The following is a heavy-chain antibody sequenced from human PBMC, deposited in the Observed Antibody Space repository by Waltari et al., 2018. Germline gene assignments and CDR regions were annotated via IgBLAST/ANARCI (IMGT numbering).Heavy chain of an antibody. V-gene: IGHV3-9*01. CDR1: GFTFDDYA. CDR2: ISWNSGSI. Sequence: EVQLVESGGGLVQPGRSLRLSCAASGFTFDDYAMHLVRQAPGKGLEWVSGISWNSGSIGYADSVKGRFTISRDNAKNSLYLQMNSLRAEDTALYYCAKDDGSTYYDFWSGYHGLDYWGQGTLVTVSS. D-gene: IGHD3-3*01. CDR3: AKDDGSTYYDFWSGYHGLDY. J-gene: IGHJ4*02.